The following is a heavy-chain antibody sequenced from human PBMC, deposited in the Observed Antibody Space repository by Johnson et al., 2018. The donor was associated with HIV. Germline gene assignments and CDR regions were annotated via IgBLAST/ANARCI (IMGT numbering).Heavy chain of an antibody. J-gene: IGHJ3*02. CDR3: ASEIYRPRPSSSWYVGAFDI. CDR2: ISYDGSNK. V-gene: IGHV3-30*03. CDR1: GFTFSSYG. Sequence: VESGGGVVQPGRSLRLSCAASGFTFSSYGMHWVRQAPGKGLEWVAVISYDGSNKYYADSVKGRFTISRDNSKNTLYLQMNSLRAEDTAVYYCASEIYRPRPSSSWYVGAFDIWGQGTMVTVSS. D-gene: IGHD6-13*01.